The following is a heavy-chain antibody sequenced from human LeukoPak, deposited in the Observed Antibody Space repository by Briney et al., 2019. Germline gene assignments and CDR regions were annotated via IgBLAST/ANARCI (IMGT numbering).Heavy chain of an antibody. J-gene: IGHJ4*02. D-gene: IGHD3-22*01. Sequence: SETLSLTCTVSGGSISSYYWSWIRQPPGKGLEWIGSIYHSGSTYYNPSLKSRVTISVDTSKNQFSLKLSSVTAADTAVYYCARRVPYYYDSSGYYYVDYWGQGTLVTVSS. CDR2: IYHSGST. V-gene: IGHV4-59*08. CDR1: GGSISSYY. CDR3: ARRVPYYYDSSGYYYVDY.